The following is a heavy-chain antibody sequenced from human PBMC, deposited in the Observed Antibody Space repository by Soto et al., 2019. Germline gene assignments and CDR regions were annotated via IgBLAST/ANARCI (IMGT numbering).Heavy chain of an antibody. CDR2: INPNSGGT. D-gene: IGHD5-18*01. Sequence: ASVKVSCKASGYTFTGYYMHWVRQAPGQGLEWMGWINPNSGGTNYAQKFQGRVTMTRDTSISTAYMELSRLRSDDTAVYYCARGVNRRHSYVNWFDPWGQGTLVTVSS. V-gene: IGHV1-2*02. J-gene: IGHJ5*02. CDR1: GYTFTGYY. CDR3: ARGVNRRHSYVNWFDP.